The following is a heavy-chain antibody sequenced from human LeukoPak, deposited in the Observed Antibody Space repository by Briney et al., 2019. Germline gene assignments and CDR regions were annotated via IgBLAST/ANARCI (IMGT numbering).Heavy chain of an antibody. J-gene: IGHJ6*02. CDR3: ARGRSRRQWLAACYYYGMDV. Sequence: ASVKVSCKASGYTFTSYDINWVRQATGQGLEWMGWMNPNSGNTGYAQKFQGRVTMTRNTSISTAYMELSSLRSEDTAVYYCARGRSRRQWLAACYYYGMDVWGQGTTVTVSS. CDR1: GYTFTSYD. CDR2: MNPNSGNT. V-gene: IGHV1-8*01. D-gene: IGHD6-19*01.